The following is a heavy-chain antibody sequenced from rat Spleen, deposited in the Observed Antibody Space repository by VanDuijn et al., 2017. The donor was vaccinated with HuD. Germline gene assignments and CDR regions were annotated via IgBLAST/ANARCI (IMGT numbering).Heavy chain of an antibody. CDR1: GYSITSSYR. J-gene: IGHJ1*01. Sequence: EVQLQESGPGLVKPSQSLSLTCSVTGYSITSSYRWNWIRKFPGNKLEWMGYINSAGSTNYNPSLKSRISITRDTSKNQFFLQVNSVTTETTATYYCARNALGYWFFDFWGPGTMVTVSS. CDR3: ARNALGYWFFDF. V-gene: IGHV3-3*01. CDR2: INSAGST.